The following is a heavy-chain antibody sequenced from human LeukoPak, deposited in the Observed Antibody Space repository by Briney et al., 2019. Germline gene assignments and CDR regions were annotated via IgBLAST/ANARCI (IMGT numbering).Heavy chain of an antibody. D-gene: IGHD2-2*01. Sequence: PGGSLRLSCAASGLTFSNYNMNWVRQAPGKGLEWVSSISSSSSYIYYADSVEGRFTISRDNAKNSLYLQMNSLRAEDTAIYYCARHILPDATYYYGMDVWGQGTTVTVSS. CDR1: GLTFSNYN. CDR2: ISSSSSYI. CDR3: ARHILPDATYYYGMDV. V-gene: IGHV3-21*01. J-gene: IGHJ6*02.